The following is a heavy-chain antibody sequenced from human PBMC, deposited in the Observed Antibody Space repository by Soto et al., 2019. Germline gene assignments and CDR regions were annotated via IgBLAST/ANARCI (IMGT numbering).Heavy chain of an antibody. V-gene: IGHV3-49*04. CDR3: TRDDTYDFWSGYYSDYYYYGMDV. J-gene: IGHJ6*02. D-gene: IGHD3-3*01. CDR2: IRSKAYGGTT. Sequence: QPGGSLRLSCTASGFTFGDYAMSWVRQAPGKGLEWVGFIRSKAYGGTTEYAASVKGRFTISRDDSKSIAYLQMNSLKTEDTAVYYCTRDDTYDFWSGYYSDYYYYGMDVWGQGTTVTVSS. CDR1: GFTFGDYA.